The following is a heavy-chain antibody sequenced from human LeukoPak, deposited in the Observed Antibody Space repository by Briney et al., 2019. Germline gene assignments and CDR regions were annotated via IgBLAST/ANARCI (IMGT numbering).Heavy chain of an antibody. D-gene: IGHD2-15*01. CDR1: GFTFYIYA. CDR2: INPAGSET. J-gene: IGHJ4*02. CDR3: ARFGYVAAVDV. V-gene: IGHV3-7*01. Sequence: GGSVRLSCAASGFTFYIYAMTWVRQAPGTGLEWVANINPAGSETYYVDPVKGRFSISRDNAKNLVYLQMNSLRAEDTAVYHCARFGYVAAVDVWGQGTPVTVSS.